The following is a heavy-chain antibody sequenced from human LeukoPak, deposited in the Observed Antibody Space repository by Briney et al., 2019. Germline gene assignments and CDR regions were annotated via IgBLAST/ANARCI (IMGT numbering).Heavy chain of an antibody. Sequence: ASVKVSCKASGYTFTDYYIHWVRQAPGQGLEWMGWINPNRGVTKYAQMFQGRVTMTRDTSISTAYMEMGRLRFDDTTVYYCAIDRNHGDYHYWGQGTLVTVSS. V-gene: IGHV1-2*02. CDR3: AIDRNHGDYHY. CDR2: INPNRGVT. J-gene: IGHJ4*02. CDR1: GYTFTDYY. D-gene: IGHD1-14*01.